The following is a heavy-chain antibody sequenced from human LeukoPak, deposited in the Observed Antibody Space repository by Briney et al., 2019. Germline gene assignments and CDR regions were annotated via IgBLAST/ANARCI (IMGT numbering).Heavy chain of an antibody. D-gene: IGHD4-17*01. Sequence: PGGSLRLSCAASGFSFKIYAFHWVRQTPGKGLEWVTFIRYDGNNKYYADSVRGRFTISRDNSRNTLYLQMNSLRAEDTAVYYCAKNSGDYTYYYYYFMDVWGKGTTVTISS. V-gene: IGHV3-30*02. CDR1: GFSFKIYA. CDR2: IRYDGNNK. CDR3: AKNSGDYTYYYYYFMDV. J-gene: IGHJ6*03.